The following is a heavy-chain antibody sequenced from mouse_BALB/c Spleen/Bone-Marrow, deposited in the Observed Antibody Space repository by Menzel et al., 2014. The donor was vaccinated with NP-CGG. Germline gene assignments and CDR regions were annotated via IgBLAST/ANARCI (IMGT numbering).Heavy chain of an antibody. CDR1: GYTFTSYW. Sequence: QVQLQQSGAELAKPGASVKMSCKASGYTFTSYWMHWVKQRPGQGLEWIGYINPSTGYTEYNQKFKDKATLTADKSSSTAYMQLSSLTSEDSAVYYCARDWYFDVWCAGTTVTVSS. CDR2: INPSTGYT. J-gene: IGHJ1*01. CDR3: ARDWYFDV. V-gene: IGHV1-7*01.